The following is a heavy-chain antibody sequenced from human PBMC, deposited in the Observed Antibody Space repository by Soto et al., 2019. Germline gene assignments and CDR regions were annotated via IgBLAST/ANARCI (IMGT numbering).Heavy chain of an antibody. Sequence: WWSLRLSCSASVFTFSSYGMHWFRQAPGKGLEWVAVISYDGSNKYYADSVKGRFTISRDNSKNTLYLQMNSLRAEDTAVYYCAKLKRQWLVDYFDYWGQGTLVTVSS. CDR3: AKLKRQWLVDYFDY. J-gene: IGHJ4*02. CDR2: ISYDGSNK. V-gene: IGHV3-30*18. D-gene: IGHD6-19*01. CDR1: VFTFSSYG.